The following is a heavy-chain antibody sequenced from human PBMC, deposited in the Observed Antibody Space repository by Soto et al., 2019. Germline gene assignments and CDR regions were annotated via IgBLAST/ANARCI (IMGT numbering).Heavy chain of an antibody. J-gene: IGHJ4*02. D-gene: IGHD4-17*01. CDR3: ARLVMTTVTNFDY. Sequence: SETLSLTCTVSGGSIISSSDYWGWIRQPPGKGLERIGSIYYSGSTYYNPSLKSRVTISVDTSKNQFSLKLSSVTAADTAVYYCARLVMTTVTNFDYWGQGTLVTVSS. CDR1: GGSIISSSDY. V-gene: IGHV4-39*01. CDR2: IYYSGST.